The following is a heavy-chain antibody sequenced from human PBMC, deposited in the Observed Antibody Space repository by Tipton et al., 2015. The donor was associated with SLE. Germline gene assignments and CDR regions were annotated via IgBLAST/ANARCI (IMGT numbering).Heavy chain of an antibody. J-gene: IGHJ2*01. CDR2: IYYSGNT. CDR3: ARDGVRKGWWFFDL. CDR1: GGSISSGGYY. Sequence: TLSLTCTVSGGSISSGGYYWTWIRQLPGKGLEWIGYIYYSGNTYYNPSLGSRLTISVDTSKDQFSLRLTSVTAADTAVYYCARDGVRKGWWFFDLWDRGTLVTVSS. D-gene: IGHD3-16*01. V-gene: IGHV4-31*03.